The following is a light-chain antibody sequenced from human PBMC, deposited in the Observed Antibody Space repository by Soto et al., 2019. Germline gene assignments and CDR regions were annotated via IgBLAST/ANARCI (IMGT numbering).Light chain of an antibody. J-gene: IGKJ4*01. CDR2: DAF. V-gene: IGKV3-15*01. CDR3: QQYNNWPLA. CDR1: QSVSSS. Sequence: EIVMTQSPATLSVSPGERATLSCRARQSVSSSLAWYQQKPGQAPRLLIYDAFVRATGVPARFSGSGSGTEFTLAFSSLPSEDLAVYYCQQYNNWPLACGVGTKVESK.